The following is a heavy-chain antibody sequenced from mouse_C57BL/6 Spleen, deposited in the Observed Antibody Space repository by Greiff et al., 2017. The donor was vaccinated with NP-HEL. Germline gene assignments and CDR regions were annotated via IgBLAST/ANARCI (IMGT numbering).Heavy chain of an antibody. D-gene: IGHD1-1*01. CDR3: AREGDYYGSGAY. V-gene: IGHV1-81*01. CDR1: GYTFTSYG. Sequence: VKLMESGAELARPGASVKLSCKASGYTFTSYGISWVKQRTGQGLEWIGEIYPRSGNTYYNEKFKGKATLTADKSSSTAYMELRSLTSEDSAVYFCAREGDYYGSGAYWGQGTLVTVSA. CDR2: IYPRSGNT. J-gene: IGHJ3*01.